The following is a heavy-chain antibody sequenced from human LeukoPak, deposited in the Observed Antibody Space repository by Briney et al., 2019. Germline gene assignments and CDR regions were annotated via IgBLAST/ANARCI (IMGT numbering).Heavy chain of an antibody. J-gene: IGHJ6*02. D-gene: IGHD3-10*01. CDR3: AREAYYYGSGSYFLFEPYYYGMDV. Sequence: KPSETLSLTCAVYGGSFSGYYWSWIRQPPGKGLEWIGEINHSGSTNYNPSLKSRVTISVDTSKNQFSLKLSSVTAADTAVYYCAREAYYYGSGSYFLFEPYYYGMDVWGQGTTVTVSS. CDR2: INHSGST. V-gene: IGHV4-34*01. CDR1: GGSFSGYY.